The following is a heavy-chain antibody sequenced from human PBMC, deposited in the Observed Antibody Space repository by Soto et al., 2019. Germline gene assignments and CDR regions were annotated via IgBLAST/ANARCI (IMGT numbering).Heavy chain of an antibody. V-gene: IGHV1-3*01. Sequence: QVQLVQSGAEVKKSGASVKVSCKASGYTFSGYSLHWVRQAPGQRLEWMGWIDAASGNTKYSRRFRGRVSITSDTSASTAYMELSGLRSEDTAVYYCGRSVVGATGEILYNAMDVWGQGTTVTVSS. J-gene: IGHJ6*02. CDR3: GRSVVGATGEILYNAMDV. D-gene: IGHD1-26*01. CDR2: IDAASGNT. CDR1: GYTFSGYS.